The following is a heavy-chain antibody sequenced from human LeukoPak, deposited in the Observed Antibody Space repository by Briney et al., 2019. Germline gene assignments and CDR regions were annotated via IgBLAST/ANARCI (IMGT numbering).Heavy chain of an antibody. V-gene: IGHV3-7*01. J-gene: IGHJ4*02. CDR3: AKVGLSRNIVAFDY. D-gene: IGHD5-12*01. Sequence: GGSLRLSCAASGFTFYSYWMSWVRQAPGKGLEWVANIKQDGSEKYYVDSVKGRFTISRDNAKNSLYLHMNSLRAEDTAVYYCAKVGLSRNIVAFDYWGQGTLVTVSS. CDR2: IKQDGSEK. CDR1: GFTFYSYW.